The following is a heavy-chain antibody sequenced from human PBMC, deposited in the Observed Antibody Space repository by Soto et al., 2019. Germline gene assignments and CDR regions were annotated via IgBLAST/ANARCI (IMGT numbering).Heavy chain of an antibody. Sequence: SGTLSLTCTASGGSISSYNWGWIRQPPGKGLEWIGHICYSASTTYYLCLKSRVAISVDTSKNQFTLKLSSVTAADTAVYCWARSETTVEMAFDYWGQGTLVTVSS. D-gene: IGHD5-12*01. CDR1: GGSISSYN. CDR3: ARSETTVEMAFDY. V-gene: IGHV4-59*01. J-gene: IGHJ4*02. CDR2: ICYSAST.